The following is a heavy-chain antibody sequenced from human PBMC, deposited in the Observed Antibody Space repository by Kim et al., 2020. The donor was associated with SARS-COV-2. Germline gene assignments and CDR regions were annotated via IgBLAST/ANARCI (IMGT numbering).Heavy chain of an antibody. D-gene: IGHD3-10*01. CDR1: GGSVSSGSYY. CDR2: IYYSGST. V-gene: IGHV4-61*01. J-gene: IGHJ4*02. Sequence: SETLPLTCTVSGGSVSSGSYYWSWIRQPPGKGLEWIGYIYYSGSTNYNPSLKSRVTISVDTSKNQFSLKLSSVTAADTAVYYCAREVWYGVDYWGQGTLV. CDR3: AREVWYGVDY.